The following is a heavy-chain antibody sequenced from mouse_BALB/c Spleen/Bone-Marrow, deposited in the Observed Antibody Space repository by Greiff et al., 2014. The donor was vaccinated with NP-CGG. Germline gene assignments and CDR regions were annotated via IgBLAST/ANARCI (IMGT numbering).Heavy chain of an antibody. CDR3: ARSYGNWYFDV. CDR2: IYPYNGGT. Sequence: VQLQQPGPELVKPGASVKISCKASGYTFTDYNMHWVKQSHGKSLEWIGYIYPYNGGTGYNQKFKSKATLTVDNSSSTAHMELRSLTSEDSAVYYCARSYGNWYFDVWGAGTTVTVSS. V-gene: IGHV1S29*02. CDR1: GYTFTDYN. D-gene: IGHD2-10*02. J-gene: IGHJ1*01.